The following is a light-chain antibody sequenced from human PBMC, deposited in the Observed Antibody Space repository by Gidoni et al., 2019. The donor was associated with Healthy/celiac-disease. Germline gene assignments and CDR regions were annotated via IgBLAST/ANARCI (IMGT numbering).Light chain of an antibody. CDR2: GAS. CDR3: QQYGSSPQP. J-gene: IGKJ1*01. V-gene: IGKV3-20*01. CDR1: QSVSSSY. Sequence: DIVLTQSPGTLSLSPGERATLSGRASQSVSSSYLAWYQQKPGQAPRLLIYGASSRATGIPDRFSGSGSGTDFTLPISRLEPEDFAVYYCQQYGSSPQPFGQGSKVEIK.